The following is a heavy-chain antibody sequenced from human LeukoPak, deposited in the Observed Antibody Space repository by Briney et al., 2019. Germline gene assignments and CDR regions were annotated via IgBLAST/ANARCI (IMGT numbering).Heavy chain of an antibody. D-gene: IGHD3-10*01. V-gene: IGHV1-2*02. J-gene: IGHJ5*02. Sequence: ASVKVSCKASGYTFTGYYIHWVRQAPGQGLEWMAWINPNSGATNYAQKFQGRVSMTRDTSISTAYMALSRLTSDDTAVYFCARGRFGEWDNWFDPWGQGTLVTVSS. CDR1: GYTFTGYY. CDR3: ARGRFGEWDNWFDP. CDR2: INPNSGAT.